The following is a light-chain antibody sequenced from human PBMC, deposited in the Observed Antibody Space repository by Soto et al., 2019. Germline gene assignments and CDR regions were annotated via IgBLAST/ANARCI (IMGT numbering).Light chain of an antibody. V-gene: IGKV1-33*01. CDR3: QQYDDLPFT. Sequence: DIQMTQSPSSLSASVGDRVTITCQASQDINNYLNWYQQKPGKAPKLLIYGASNLEIGVPSKFSGRGSGTDFTFTITSLQPEDIATYYCQQYDDLPFTFGPGTKVDIK. CDR2: GAS. CDR1: QDINNY. J-gene: IGKJ3*01.